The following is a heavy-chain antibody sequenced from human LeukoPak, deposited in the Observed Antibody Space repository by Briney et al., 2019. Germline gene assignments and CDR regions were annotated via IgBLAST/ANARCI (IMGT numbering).Heavy chain of an antibody. CDR2: ISSSGDST. V-gene: IGHV3-23*01. CDR3: ARGRYCSSTSCYIDY. CDR1: GFTFSSYA. Sequence: PGGSLRLSCAASGFTFSSYAMSWVRQAPEKGLEWVSGISSSGDSTYYADSVKGRFTISRDNSKKTLYLQTNSLRAEDTAVYYCARGRYCSSTSCYIDYWGQGTLVTVSS. D-gene: IGHD2-2*02. J-gene: IGHJ4*02.